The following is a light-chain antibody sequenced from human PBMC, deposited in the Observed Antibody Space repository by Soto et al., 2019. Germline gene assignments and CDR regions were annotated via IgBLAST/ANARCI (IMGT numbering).Light chain of an antibody. CDR2: EVT. J-gene: IGLJ1*01. Sequence: QSALTQPPSASGSPGQSVTISCTGTSSDVGGYNYVSWYQQHPGRPPKLMIYEVTKRPLGVPDRFSGSKSGNTASLTVSGLQAEDEADYYCSSYAGSNNYVFGTGTKVTVL. CDR1: SSDVGGYNY. CDR3: SSYAGSNNYV. V-gene: IGLV2-8*01.